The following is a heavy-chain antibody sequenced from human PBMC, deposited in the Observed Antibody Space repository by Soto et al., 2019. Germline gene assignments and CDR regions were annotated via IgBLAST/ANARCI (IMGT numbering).Heavy chain of an antibody. J-gene: IGHJ4*02. CDR1: GGSISSYY. CDR3: ARGAVAAGY. Sequence: SETLSLTCTVSGGSISSYYWSWIRQPPGKGLEWIGYIYYSGSTNYKPSLKSRVTILVDTSKNQFSLKLSSVTAADTAVYYCARGAVAAGYWGQGTMVTVSS. D-gene: IGHD6-19*01. CDR2: IYYSGST. V-gene: IGHV4-59*01.